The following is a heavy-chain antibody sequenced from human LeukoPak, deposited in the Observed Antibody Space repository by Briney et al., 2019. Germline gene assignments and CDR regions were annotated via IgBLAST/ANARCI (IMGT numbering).Heavy chain of an antibody. V-gene: IGHV3-9*01. Sequence: PGGSLRLSCVASGFIFDDYGMHWVRHAPGKGLEWVAGISWNSGSIDYADSVKGRFTIYRDNTKNSLYLEMNSLRAEDTALYYCAKDGSSTGHYYYGMDVWGQGTTVTVSS. CDR3: AKDGSSTGHYYYGMDV. CDR2: ISWNSGSI. CDR1: GFIFDDYG. J-gene: IGHJ6*02. D-gene: IGHD2-2*01.